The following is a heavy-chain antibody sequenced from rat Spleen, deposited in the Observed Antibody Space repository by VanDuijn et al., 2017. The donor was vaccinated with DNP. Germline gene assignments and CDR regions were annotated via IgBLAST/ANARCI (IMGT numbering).Heavy chain of an antibody. CDR2: IWSGGNT. CDR1: GFSLTSYN. J-gene: IGHJ2*01. D-gene: IGHD4-4*01. Sequence: QVQLKESGPGLVQPSRTLSLTCTVSGFSLTSYNVHWVRQPPGKGLEWMGVIWSGGNTDYNSALKPRLSIGRDTSESQVFLTVNSLQTEDTGIYYCNRNDFGQPGVSWGQGVMVTVSS. V-gene: IGHV2S13*01. CDR3: NRNDFGQPGVS.